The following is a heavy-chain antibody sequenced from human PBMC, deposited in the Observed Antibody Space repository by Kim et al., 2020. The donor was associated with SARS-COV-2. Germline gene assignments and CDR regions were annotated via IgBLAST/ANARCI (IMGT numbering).Heavy chain of an antibody. V-gene: IGHV3-30*07. D-gene: IGHD1-26*01. CDR3: ARDREVGGRPNWFDP. Sequence: DSVKGRFTLSRDNSKNTLYLQMNSLRAEDTAVYYCARDREVGGRPNWFDPWGQGTLVTVSS. J-gene: IGHJ5*02.